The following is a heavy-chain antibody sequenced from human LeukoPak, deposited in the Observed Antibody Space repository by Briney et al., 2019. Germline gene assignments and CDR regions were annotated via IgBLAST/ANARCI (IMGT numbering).Heavy chain of an antibody. Sequence: PGGSLRLSCAASGFTFSSYWMSWVRQAPGTGLEWVANIKQDGSDTYYVDSVKGRFTISRDNAKNSLYLQMNSLRAEDTAVYYCARGRYTSGWYPDYSDYWGQGTLVTVSS. CDR2: IKQDGSDT. J-gene: IGHJ4*02. CDR1: GFTFSSYW. D-gene: IGHD6-19*01. V-gene: IGHV3-7*04. CDR3: ARGRYTSGWYPDYSDY.